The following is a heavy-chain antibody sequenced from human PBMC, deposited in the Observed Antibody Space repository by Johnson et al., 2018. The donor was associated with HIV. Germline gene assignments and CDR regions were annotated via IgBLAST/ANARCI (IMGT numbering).Heavy chain of an antibody. V-gene: IGHV3-30*19. D-gene: IGHD4-17*01. J-gene: IGHJ3*02. CDR3: AKVNGDYKTDAFDI. CDR2: ISYSGSNK. CDR1: GFTFSSYW. Sequence: VQLVESGGGVVQPGGSLRLSCAASGFTFSSYWMSWVRQAPDKGLEWVAVISYSGSNKHYADSVKGRFTISRDNSKNTLYLQMNSLRAEDTAVYYCAKVNGDYKTDAFDIWGQGTMVTVSS.